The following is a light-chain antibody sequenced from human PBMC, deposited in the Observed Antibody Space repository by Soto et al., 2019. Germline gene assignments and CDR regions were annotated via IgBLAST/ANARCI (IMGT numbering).Light chain of an antibody. CDR1: QTISNY. J-gene: IGKJ5*01. CDR2: AAS. CDR3: QQSYSPPPIT. V-gene: IGKV1-39*01. Sequence: DIQMTQSPSSLSASVGDRFTITCLSSQTISNYLNWYQKKPGKAPKLLIYAASSLQRGVPSRFSGSGSGTDFTLTIDSLQPEDFATYYCQQSYSPPPITFGQGTRLEIK.